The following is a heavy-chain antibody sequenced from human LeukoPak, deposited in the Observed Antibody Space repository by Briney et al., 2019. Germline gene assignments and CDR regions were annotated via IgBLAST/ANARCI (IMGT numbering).Heavy chain of an antibody. CDR3: ARLGYCSSTSCYGGWFDP. CDR1: GGSVSSGSYY. D-gene: IGHD2-2*01. J-gene: IGHJ5*02. CDR2: IYYSGST. Sequence: SETLSLTRTVSGGSVSSGSYYWSWIRQPPGKGLEWIGYIYYSGSTNYNPSLKSRVTISVDTSKNQFSLKLSSVTAADTAVYYCARLGYCSSTSCYGGWFDPWGQGTLVTVSS. V-gene: IGHV4-61*01.